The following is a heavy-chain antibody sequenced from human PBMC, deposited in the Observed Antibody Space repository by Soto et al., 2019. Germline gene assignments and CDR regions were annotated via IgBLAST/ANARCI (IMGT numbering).Heavy chain of an antibody. Sequence: SVKVSCKASGGTFSIYAISWVRQAPGQGLEWMGGIIPIFGTANYAQKFQGRVTITADESTSTAYMELSSLRSEDTAVYYCARWYTDSSGWYDYWGQGTLVTVSS. CDR2: IIPIFGTA. J-gene: IGHJ4*02. CDR1: GGTFSIYA. V-gene: IGHV1-69*13. CDR3: ARWYTDSSGWYDY. D-gene: IGHD6-19*01.